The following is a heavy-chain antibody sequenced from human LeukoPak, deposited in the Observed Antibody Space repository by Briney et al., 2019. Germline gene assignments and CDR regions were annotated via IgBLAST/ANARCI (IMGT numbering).Heavy chain of an antibody. Sequence: PSETLSLTCTVSGGSINNYYWSWIRQPPGKGLEWIGYIYYSGSTNYNPSLKSRVTISINTSKNQFSLKLSSVTAADTAVYYCARQFYTAIVLFWFDPWGLGTLVTVSS. J-gene: IGHJ5*02. CDR3: ARQFYTAIVLFWFDP. V-gene: IGHV4-59*01. D-gene: IGHD5-18*01. CDR2: IYYSGST. CDR1: GGSINNYY.